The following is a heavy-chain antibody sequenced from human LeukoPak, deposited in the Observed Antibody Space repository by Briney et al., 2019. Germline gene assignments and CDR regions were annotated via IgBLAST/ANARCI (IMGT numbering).Heavy chain of an antibody. J-gene: IGHJ4*02. CDR1: GFTFSSYW. CDR2: IHSDGSIA. Sequence: GGSLRLSCVGSGFTFSSYWMYWLRHAPGKGLVWVSRIHSDGSIANYTDSVKGLFTISRDNVKNTLYLQMNSLRAEDTAVYYCVREGFFDYWGQGTLVTVSS. CDR3: VREGFFDY. V-gene: IGHV3-74*01.